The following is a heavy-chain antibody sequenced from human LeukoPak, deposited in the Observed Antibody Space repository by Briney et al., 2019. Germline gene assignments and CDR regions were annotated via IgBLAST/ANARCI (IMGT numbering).Heavy chain of an antibody. D-gene: IGHD6-13*01. CDR1: GDYISNSNYY. J-gene: IGHJ4*02. V-gene: IGHV4-39*07. CDR3: ARAGSSWYAIDY. CDR2: IYYTGKT. Sequence: SETLSLTCSVSGDYISNSNYYWGWIRQPPGKGLEWIGNIYYTGKTYYNSSLKSQVTISIDTSKNEFSLNLNSVTAADTAVYYCARAGSSWYAIDYWGQGTLVTVSS.